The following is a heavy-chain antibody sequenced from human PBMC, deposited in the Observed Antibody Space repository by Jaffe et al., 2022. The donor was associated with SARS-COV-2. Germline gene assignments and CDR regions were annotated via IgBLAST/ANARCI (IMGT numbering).Heavy chain of an antibody. CDR3: AREGEHKYYYGSGLGAFDI. Sequence: QVQLVESGGGVVQPGRSLRLSCAASGFTFSSYAMHWVRQAPGKGLEWVAVISYDGSNKYYADSVKGRFTISRDNSKNTLYLQMNSLRAEDTAVYYCAREGEHKYYYGSGLGAFDIWGQGTMVTVSS. D-gene: IGHD3-10*01. CDR1: GFTFSSYA. J-gene: IGHJ3*02. CDR2: ISYDGSNK. V-gene: IGHV3-30*04.